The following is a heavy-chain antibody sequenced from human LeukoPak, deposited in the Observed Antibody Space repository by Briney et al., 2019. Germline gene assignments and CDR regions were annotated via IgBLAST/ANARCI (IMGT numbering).Heavy chain of an antibody. CDR3: ARADYYDSSGGDFDY. CDR2: ISAYNGNT. J-gene: IGHJ4*02. V-gene: IGHV1-18*01. D-gene: IGHD3-22*01. Sequence: GASVKVSCKASGYTFSDNHMYWVRQAPGQGLEWMGWISAYNGNTNYAQKLQGRVTMTTDTSTSTAYMELRSLRSDDTAVYYCARADYYDSSGGDFDYWGQGTLVTVSS. CDR1: GYTFSDNH.